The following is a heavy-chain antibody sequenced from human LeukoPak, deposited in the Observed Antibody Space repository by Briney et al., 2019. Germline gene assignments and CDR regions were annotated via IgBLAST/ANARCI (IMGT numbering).Heavy chain of an antibody. Sequence: ASVKVSCKASGYTFTGYYMHWVRQAPGQGLEWMGWINPKSGGTIYAQKFHGRVTMTRDTSISTAYMELSRLRSDDTAVYYCARELWAEPPRGVDYWGQGILVTVSS. CDR3: ARELWAEPPRGVDY. J-gene: IGHJ4*02. D-gene: IGHD2-21*01. V-gene: IGHV1-2*02. CDR1: GYTFTGYY. CDR2: INPKSGGT.